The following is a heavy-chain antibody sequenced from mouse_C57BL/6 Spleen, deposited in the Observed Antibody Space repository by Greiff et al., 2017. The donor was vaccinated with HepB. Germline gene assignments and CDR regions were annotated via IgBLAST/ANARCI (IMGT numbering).Heavy chain of an antibody. V-gene: IGHV1-59*01. Sequence: QVQLQQSGAELVRPGTSVKLSCKASGYTFTSYWMHWVKQRPGQGLEWIGVIDPSDSYTNYNQKFKGKATLTVDTSSSTAYMQLSSLTSEDSAVYYCARHYGSSFAWFAYWGQGTLVTVSA. CDR3: ARHYGSSFAWFAY. D-gene: IGHD1-1*01. J-gene: IGHJ3*01. CDR2: IDPSDSYT. CDR1: GYTFTSYW.